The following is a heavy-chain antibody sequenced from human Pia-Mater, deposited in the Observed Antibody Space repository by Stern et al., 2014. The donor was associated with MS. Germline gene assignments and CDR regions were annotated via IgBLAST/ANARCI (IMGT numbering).Heavy chain of an antibody. CDR3: ARDKMVYATHYYYYGMDV. V-gene: IGHV1-18*01. CDR2: INAYNGNT. Sequence: VQLVESGAEVKKPGASVKVSCKASGYTFTSYGINWVRQAPGQGLEWMGWINAYNGNTNNAQKLQGRITMTTDTSTSTAYMELRSLRSDDTAVYYCARDKMVYATHYYYYGMDVWGQGTTVTVSS. CDR1: GYTFTSYG. J-gene: IGHJ6*02. D-gene: IGHD2-8*01.